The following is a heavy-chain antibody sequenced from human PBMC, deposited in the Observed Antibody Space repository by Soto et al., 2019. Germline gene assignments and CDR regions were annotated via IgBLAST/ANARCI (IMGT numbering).Heavy chain of an antibody. Sequence: QVQLVECGGGVVQPGRSLRLSCAASGFTFSSHGMHWVRQAPGKGLEWVAVIWYDGSNKYYADSVKGRFTISRDDSKNMVYLQMNSLRAEDTAVYYCVRDGWYSIQAPYWGQGTLVTVSS. J-gene: IGHJ4*02. CDR3: VRDGWYSIQAPY. V-gene: IGHV3-33*01. CDR1: GFTFSSHG. D-gene: IGHD6-19*01. CDR2: IWYDGSNK.